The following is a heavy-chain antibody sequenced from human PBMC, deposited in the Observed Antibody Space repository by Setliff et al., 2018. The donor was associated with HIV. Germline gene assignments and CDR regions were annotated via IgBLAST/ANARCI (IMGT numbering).Heavy chain of an antibody. Sequence: SETLSLTCTVSGGSISSYYWNWIRQAPGKGLEWIGYVYSSGETNYNPSLKNRVTMSTDTSKNQFSLNLYSATAADTAVYFCARRTLQDSTITTSNWFDSWGQGTLVTVSS. CDR3: ARRTLQDSTITTSNWFDS. V-gene: IGHV4-4*09. CDR2: VYSSGET. CDR1: GGSISSYY. J-gene: IGHJ5*01. D-gene: IGHD3-10*01.